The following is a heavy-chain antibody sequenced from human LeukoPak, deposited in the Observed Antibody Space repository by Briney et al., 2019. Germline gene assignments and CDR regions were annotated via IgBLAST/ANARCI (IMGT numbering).Heavy chain of an antibody. J-gene: IGHJ4*02. CDR2: IIPILGIA. D-gene: IGHD2-15*01. CDR1: GGTLCSYA. CDR3: ARVGEDCSGGSWYLLFDY. V-gene: IGHV1-69*04. Sequence: ASVKVSGTASGGTLCSYAISWVRQPPGQGLEWMGRIIPILGIANYAQKFQGRVTITADKSTSTAYMELSSLRSEDTAVYYCARVGEDCSGGSWYLLFDYWGQGTLVTVSS.